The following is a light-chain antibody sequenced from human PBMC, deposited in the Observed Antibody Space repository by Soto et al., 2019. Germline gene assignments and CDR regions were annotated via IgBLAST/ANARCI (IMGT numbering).Light chain of an antibody. V-gene: IGKV3-11*01. CDR2: DAS. J-gene: IGKJ2*01. Sequence: EIVLTQSPATLSLSPGERATLSCRASQSVSSYLAWYQQKPGQAPRLLIYDASNRATGVPARFSGSGSGTAFSLPISSIEPEDFAVSYCQQRSNWPRYTFGQGTKLEIK. CDR3: QQRSNWPRYT. CDR1: QSVSSY.